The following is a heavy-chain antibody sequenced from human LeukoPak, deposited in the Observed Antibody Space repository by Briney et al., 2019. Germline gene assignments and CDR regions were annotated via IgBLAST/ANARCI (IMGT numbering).Heavy chain of an antibody. V-gene: IGHV3-48*03. CDR3: ARSPRGSHFDY. Sequence: QPGGSLRLSCAASGFIFTTYEMNWVRQAPGKGLEWVSYISSRGTTIYYADSVKGRFTISRDNAQNSLYLQMNSLRAEDTAVYYCARSPRGSHFDYWGQGTLVTVSS. J-gene: IGHJ4*02. CDR1: GFIFTTYE. CDR2: ISSRGTTI. D-gene: IGHD3-16*01.